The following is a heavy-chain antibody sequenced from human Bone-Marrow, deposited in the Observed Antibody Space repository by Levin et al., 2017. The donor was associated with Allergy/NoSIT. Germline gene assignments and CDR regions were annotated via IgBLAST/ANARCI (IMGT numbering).Heavy chain of an antibody. D-gene: IGHD1-26*01. V-gene: IGHV3-23*01. CDR2: ISGSGGST. CDR1: GFTFSSYA. J-gene: IGHJ5*02. Sequence: GESLKISCAASGFTFSSYAMSWVRQAPGKGLEWVSAISGSGGSTYYADSVKGRFTISRDNSKNTLYLQMNSLRAEDTAVYYCAKRLLEEQSSGSYYGWFDPWGQGTLVTVSS. CDR3: AKRLLEEQSSGSYYGWFDP.